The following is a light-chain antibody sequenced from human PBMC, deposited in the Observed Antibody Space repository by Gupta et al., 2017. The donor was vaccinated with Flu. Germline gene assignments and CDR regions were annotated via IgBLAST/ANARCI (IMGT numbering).Light chain of an antibody. CDR2: DAT. V-gene: IGLV2-11*01. CDR1: SSDVGASKY. CDR3: CSYVGSYFVL. Sequence: QSARTKPRSLPGCPGQSFSISCTRTSSDVGASKYVSWYQQKPGKAPQILNYDATKRPSGVPDRYSGSKSGNTASLTIFGLQAEDEADYYYCSYVGSYFVLFGGGTKVTVL. J-gene: IGLJ2*01.